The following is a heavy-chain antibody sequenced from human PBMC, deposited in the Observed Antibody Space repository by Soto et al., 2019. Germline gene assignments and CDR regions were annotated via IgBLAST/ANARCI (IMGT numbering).Heavy chain of an antibody. J-gene: IGHJ4*02. CDR3: AKQRADYGSGADTFYFDS. CDR2: TTDTGGDT. D-gene: IGHD3-10*01. Sequence: GWSLRLACVSSVITFVSRAMSWVRQAPGEGLEWVSTTTDTGGDTKYADSVRGRFTISRDNSKNTLYLQMSSLRAEDSAVYYCAKQRADYGSGADTFYFDSWGQGALVTVSS. CDR1: VITFVSRA. V-gene: IGHV3-23*01.